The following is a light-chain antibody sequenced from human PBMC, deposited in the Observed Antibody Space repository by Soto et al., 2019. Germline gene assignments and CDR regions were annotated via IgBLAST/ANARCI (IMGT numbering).Light chain of an antibody. CDR1: QGISSY. J-gene: IGKJ3*01. CDR3: QQLGT. V-gene: IGKV1-9*01. CDR2: AAS. Sequence: DIQLTQSPSFLSASVGDRVTITCRASQGISSYLAWYQQKPGKAPKLLIYAASTLQSGVPSRFSGSGSGTEFTLTISSLQPEACATYYCQQLGTFGAGTKVDIK.